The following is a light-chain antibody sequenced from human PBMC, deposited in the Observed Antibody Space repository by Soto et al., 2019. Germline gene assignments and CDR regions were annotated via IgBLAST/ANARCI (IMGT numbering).Light chain of an antibody. CDR3: ATWDDGLSGVL. CDR1: DSNIGSNS. J-gene: IGLJ2*01. CDR2: KST. Sequence: QSVLTQPPSASGTPGQRVSITCSGSDSNIGSNSVHWYQQVPGMAPKLLVYKSTQRPSGVPDRFSGSKSATSASLAISGLRAEDEAEYYCATWDDGLSGVLFGGWTKLTVL. V-gene: IGLV1-47*01.